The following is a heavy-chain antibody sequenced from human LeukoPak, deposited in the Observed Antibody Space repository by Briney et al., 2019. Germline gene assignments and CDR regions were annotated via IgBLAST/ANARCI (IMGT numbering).Heavy chain of an antibody. Sequence: ASVKVSCKASGGTFSSYAISWVRQAPGQGLEWMGIINPSGGSTSYAQRFQGRVTMTRDMSTSTVYMELSSLRSEDTAVYYCARDHLNYYDSSGYPLAGYYFDYWGQGTLVTVSS. J-gene: IGHJ4*02. V-gene: IGHV1-46*01. CDR3: ARDHLNYYDSSGYPLAGYYFDY. CDR2: INPSGGST. D-gene: IGHD3-22*01. CDR1: GGTFSSYA.